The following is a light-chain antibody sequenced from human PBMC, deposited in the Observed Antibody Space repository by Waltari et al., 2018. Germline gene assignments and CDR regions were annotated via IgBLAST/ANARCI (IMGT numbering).Light chain of an antibody. Sequence: DIQMTQSPSSLSASVGDRVTITCQASQDNSNYLNWYQQKPGKAPKLLIYAASTLQGGVPTRFSGSGSGTDFTLTISSLQIEDFATYYCQQSHSAPLAFGGGTRLEI. CDR2: AAS. V-gene: IGKV1-39*01. CDR1: QDNSNY. CDR3: QQSHSAPLA. J-gene: IGKJ4*01.